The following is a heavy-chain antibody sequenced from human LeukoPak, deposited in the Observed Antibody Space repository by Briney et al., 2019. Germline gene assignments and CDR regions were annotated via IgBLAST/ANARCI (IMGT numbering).Heavy chain of an antibody. J-gene: IGHJ4*02. CDR3: ARDWRGATFDY. CDR1: GFTFSSYS. Sequence: GGSLRLSCAASGFTFSSYSMNWVRQAPGKGLEWVSYISSSSSTIYYADSVKGRFTISRDNAKNSLYLQMNSLRAEDTAVYYCARDWRGATFDYWGQGTLVTVSS. V-gene: IGHV3-48*04. D-gene: IGHD4/OR15-4a*01. CDR2: ISSSSSTI.